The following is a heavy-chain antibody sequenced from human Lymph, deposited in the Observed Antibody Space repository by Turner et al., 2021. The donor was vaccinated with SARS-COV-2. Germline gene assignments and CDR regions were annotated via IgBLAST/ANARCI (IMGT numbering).Heavy chain of an antibody. CDR2: ISWNSGSI. CDR3: AKDRGGEQFVRRVDY. J-gene: IGHJ4*02. CDR1: GFTFDDYA. Sequence: EVQLVESGGGLAQPGRSLRLSCAASGFTFDDYAMHWVRQVTGKGMEWVSGISWNSGSIGYADSVKGRFTISRDNAKNYLDLQVKGERAEDTALYYCAKDRGGEQFVRRVDYWGQGTLVTVSS. V-gene: IGHV3-9*01. D-gene: IGHD6-6*01.